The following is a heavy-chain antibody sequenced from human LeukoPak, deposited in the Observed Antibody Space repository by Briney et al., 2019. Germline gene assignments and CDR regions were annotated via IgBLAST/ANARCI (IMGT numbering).Heavy chain of an antibody. V-gene: IGHV3-7*01. CDR2: IKQDGSEK. D-gene: IGHD1-26*01. CDR1: GFTFSSYW. J-gene: IGHJ4*02. Sequence: PGGSLRLSCAASGFTFSSYWMSWVRQAPGKGLEWVANIKQDGSEKYYVDSVKGRFTISRDNAKNTLYMQMNSLSAEDTAVYYCVRDLGGRSGHWGQGTLVTVSS. CDR3: VRDLGGRSGH.